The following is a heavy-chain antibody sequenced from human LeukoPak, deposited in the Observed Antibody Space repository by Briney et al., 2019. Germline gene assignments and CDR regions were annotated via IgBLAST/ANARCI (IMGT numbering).Heavy chain of an antibody. CDR3: ARDEAQTPFDY. Sequence: GASVKVSCKASGYTFTGYYMQWVRQAPGQGLEWMGWINPNRGDRNYAQKFQGRVTMTRDTSSSTVYMELSRLGSDDTAVYYCARDEAQTPFDYWGQGTLVTVSS. CDR1: GYTFTGYY. V-gene: IGHV1-2*02. CDR2: INPNRGDR. J-gene: IGHJ4*02.